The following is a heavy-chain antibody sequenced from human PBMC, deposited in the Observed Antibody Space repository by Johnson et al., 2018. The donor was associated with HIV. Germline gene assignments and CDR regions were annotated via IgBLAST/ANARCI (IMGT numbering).Heavy chain of an antibody. CDR1: GFTFSTFV. CDR2: ISYDGSNT. J-gene: IGHJ3*02. V-gene: IGHV3-30*03. Sequence: QVQLVESGGGLVQPGGSLRLSCEASGFTFSTFVMNWVRQAPGKGLEWVAVISYDGSNTYYADSVKGLFPISRDNSKNTLYLQMNSLRAEDTAVYYCAIIPPGGAGKGADAFDIWGQGTMVTVSS. D-gene: IGHD1-26*01. CDR3: AIIPPGGAGKGADAFDI.